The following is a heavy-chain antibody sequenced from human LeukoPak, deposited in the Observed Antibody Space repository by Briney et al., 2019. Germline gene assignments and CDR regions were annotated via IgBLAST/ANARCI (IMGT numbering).Heavy chain of an antibody. D-gene: IGHD6-19*01. Sequence: GGSLRLSCAASGFTFSSYSMNWVGRAPGKGLEWISYISSSSSTIYYTDSVKGRFTISRDNAKNSLYLQMNSLRDEDTALYYCARVPYSTGAFDYWGQGTLVTVSS. J-gene: IGHJ4*02. V-gene: IGHV3-48*02. CDR2: ISSSSSTI. CDR1: GFTFSSYS. CDR3: ARVPYSTGAFDY.